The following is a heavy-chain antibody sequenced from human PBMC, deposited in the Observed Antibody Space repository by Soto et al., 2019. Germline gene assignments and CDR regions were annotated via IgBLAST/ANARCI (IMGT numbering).Heavy chain of an antibody. J-gene: IGHJ5*02. CDR1: GFTFSSYW. Sequence: EVQLVESGGGLVQPGGSLRLSCAASGFTFSSYWMHWVRQAPGKGLVWVSRINSDGSSTSYADSVKGRFTISRDNAKNTLYLQMNSLRAEDTAVYYCARDWVGGDYGNWFDPWGQGTLVTVSS. D-gene: IGHD4-17*01. CDR3: ARDWVGGDYGNWFDP. V-gene: IGHV3-74*01. CDR2: INSDGSST.